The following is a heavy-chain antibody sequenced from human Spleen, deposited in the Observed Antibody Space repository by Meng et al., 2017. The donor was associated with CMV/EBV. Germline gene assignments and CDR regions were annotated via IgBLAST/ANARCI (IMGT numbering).Heavy chain of an antibody. CDR2: ISAYNGNT. CDR3: ARGCGYSYGYCNFDY. V-gene: IGHV1-18*01. Sequence: SWYTFSNYGISWVRQAPGQGLEWMGWISAYNGNTNYAQKLQGRVTMTTDTSTSTAYMELRSLRSDDTAVYYCARGCGYSYGYCNFDYWGQGTLVTVSS. CDR1: WYTFSNYG. D-gene: IGHD5-18*01. J-gene: IGHJ4*02.